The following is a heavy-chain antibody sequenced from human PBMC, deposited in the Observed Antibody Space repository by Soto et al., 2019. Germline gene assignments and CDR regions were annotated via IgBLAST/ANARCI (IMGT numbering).Heavy chain of an antibody. V-gene: IGHV1-18*01. Sequence: ASVKVSCKASGYTFTSYGISWVRQAPGQGLEWMGWISAYNGNTNYAQKHQGRVNMTTDTSTSTAYMELRSLRSDDTAVYYCARDRGAGCSSTSCYYYYGMDVWGQGTTVTVSS. CDR3: ARDRGAGCSSTSCYYYYGMDV. CDR1: GYTFTSYG. D-gene: IGHD2-2*01. J-gene: IGHJ6*02. CDR2: ISAYNGNT.